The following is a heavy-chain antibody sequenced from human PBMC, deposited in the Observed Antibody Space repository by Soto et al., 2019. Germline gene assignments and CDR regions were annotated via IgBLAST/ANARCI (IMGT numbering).Heavy chain of an antibody. V-gene: IGHV1-18*01. J-gene: IGHJ5*02. CDR3: ARPLQGLGHPDWFDP. Sequence: GASVKVSCKASGYTFTSYGISWVRQAPGQGLEWMGWISAYNGNTNYAQKLQGRVTMTTDTSTSTAYMELRSLRSDDTAVYYCARPLQGLGHPDWFDPWGQGTLVTSPQ. D-gene: IGHD3-10*01. CDR2: ISAYNGNT. CDR1: GYTFTSYG.